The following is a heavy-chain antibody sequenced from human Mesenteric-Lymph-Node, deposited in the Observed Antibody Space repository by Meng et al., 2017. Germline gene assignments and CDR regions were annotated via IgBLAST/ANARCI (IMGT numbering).Heavy chain of an antibody. Sequence: QESGPGLVKPSDTPSLPCAVYGGSFSGYYWSWIRQPPGKGLEWIGEINHSGSTNYNPSHKSRVTISVDTSKNQFSLKLSSVTAADTAVYYCARGLVRGVIIINWFDPWGQGTLVTVSS. J-gene: IGHJ5*02. D-gene: IGHD3-10*01. CDR1: GGSFSGYY. CDR2: INHSGST. CDR3: ARGLVRGVIIINWFDP. V-gene: IGHV4-34*01.